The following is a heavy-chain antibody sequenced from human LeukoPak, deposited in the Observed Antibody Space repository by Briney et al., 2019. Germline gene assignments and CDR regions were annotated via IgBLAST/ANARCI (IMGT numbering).Heavy chain of an antibody. CDR1: GYTFTSYD. Sequence: ASVKVSCKASGYTFTSYDINWARQATGQGLEWMRWMNPNSGNTGYAQKFQGRVTITRNTSISTAYMELSSLRSEDTAVYYCAREISSSWEYYFDYWGQGTLVTVSS. J-gene: IGHJ4*02. CDR2: MNPNSGNT. V-gene: IGHV1-8*03. CDR3: AREISSSWEYYFDY. D-gene: IGHD6-13*01.